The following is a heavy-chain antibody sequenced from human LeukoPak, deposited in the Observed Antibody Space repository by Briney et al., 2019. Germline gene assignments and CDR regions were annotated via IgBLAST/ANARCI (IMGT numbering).Heavy chain of an antibody. D-gene: IGHD4-17*01. J-gene: IGHJ4*02. CDR3: AKNLESYGDSATDY. CDR2: ISASGGGT. Sequence: GRSLRLSCAASGFTFSSYAMSWVRQAPGKGLEWVSSISASGGGTYYADSMKGRFTISRDSSKNTLYLQMNSLRAEDTAIYYCAKNLESYGDSATDYWGRGTLVTVSS. CDR1: GFTFSSYA. V-gene: IGHV3-23*01.